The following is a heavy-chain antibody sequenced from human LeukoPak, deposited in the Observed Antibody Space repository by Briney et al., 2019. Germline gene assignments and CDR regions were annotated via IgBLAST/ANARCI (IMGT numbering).Heavy chain of an antibody. CDR2: INPNSGGT. J-gene: IGHJ3*02. Sequence: GASVKVSCKASGYTFTGYYMHWVRQAPGQGLEWMGWINPNSGGTNYAQKFQGRVTMTRDTSISTVYMELSSLRSEDTAVYYCARVISYSDLRGAFDIWGQGTMVTVSS. CDR3: ARVISYSDLRGAFDI. CDR1: GYTFTGYY. V-gene: IGHV1-2*02. D-gene: IGHD3-9*01.